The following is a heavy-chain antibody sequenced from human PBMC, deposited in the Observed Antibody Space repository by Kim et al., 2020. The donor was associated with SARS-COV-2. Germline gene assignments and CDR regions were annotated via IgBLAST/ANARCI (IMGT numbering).Heavy chain of an antibody. CDR3: VRPIRQLAVSNYYYGMDV. Sequence: GGSLRLSCAASGFTFSDYYMNWIRQAPGKGLEWVSYISSSGSTIYYADSVKGRFTISRDSAKNSLYLQMDSLRAEDTAVYYCVRPIRQLAVSNYYYGMDVWGQGTTVIVSS. J-gene: IGHJ6*02. V-gene: IGHV3-11*01. CDR1: GFTFSDYY. D-gene: IGHD6-6*01. CDR2: ISSSGSTI.